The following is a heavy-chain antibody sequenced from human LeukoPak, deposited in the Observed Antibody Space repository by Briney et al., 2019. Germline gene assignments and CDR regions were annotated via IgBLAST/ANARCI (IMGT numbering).Heavy chain of an antibody. CDR3: AKEGLKSDGAFDI. Sequence: PGRSLRLSCAASGFTFSSYGMHWVRQAPGKGLEWVAVISYDGSNKYYADSVKGRFTISRDNSKNTPYLQMNSLRAEDTAVYYCAKEGLKSDGAFDIWGQGTMVTVSS. J-gene: IGHJ3*02. D-gene: IGHD2-21*01. CDR1: GFTFSSYG. V-gene: IGHV3-30*18. CDR2: ISYDGSNK.